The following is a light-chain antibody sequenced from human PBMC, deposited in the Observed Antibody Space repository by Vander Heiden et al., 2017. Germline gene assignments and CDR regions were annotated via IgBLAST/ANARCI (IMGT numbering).Light chain of an antibody. CDR2: DDS. V-gene: IGLV3-21*02. CDR3: QVWDSSSDHVV. Sequence: SYVLTQPPSASVAPGQTARITCGRNNIGSKSVHWYQQKPGQAPVLVVYDDSDRPSGIPERFSGSNSGNTATLTISRVEAGDEADYYCQVWDSSSDHVVFGGGTKLTVL. CDR1: NIGSKS. J-gene: IGLJ2*01.